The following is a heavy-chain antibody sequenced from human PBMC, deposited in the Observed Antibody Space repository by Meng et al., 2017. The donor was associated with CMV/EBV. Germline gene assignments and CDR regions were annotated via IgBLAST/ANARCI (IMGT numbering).Heavy chain of an antibody. CDR1: GFTFSDYS. V-gene: IGHV3-48*04. CDR2: ISSASSTK. D-gene: IGHD6-6*01. Sequence: GGSLILSCAVSGFTFSDYSMNWVRQAPGKGLEWVSYISSASSTKYYGDSVRGRFTISRDNAKNSLYLEMNSLRGDDTAVYYCTMSDYYSSSLHWGQGTLVTVSS. J-gene: IGHJ4*02. CDR3: TMSDYYSSSLH.